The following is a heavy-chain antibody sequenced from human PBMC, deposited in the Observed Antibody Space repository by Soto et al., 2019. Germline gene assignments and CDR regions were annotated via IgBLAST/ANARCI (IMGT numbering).Heavy chain of an antibody. J-gene: IGHJ6*02. Sequence: GGSLRLSCRVSCLESDDYALTWVRQAPGKGLEWVAFTTSPTYGGTTEYAASVKGRFSISRDDSKSVAYLQMNSLQIEDTAIYFCTRDGDYYGMDVWGQGITVTV. CDR3: TRDGDYYGMDV. V-gene: IGHV3-49*04. CDR2: TTSPTYGGTT. CDR1: CLESDDYA.